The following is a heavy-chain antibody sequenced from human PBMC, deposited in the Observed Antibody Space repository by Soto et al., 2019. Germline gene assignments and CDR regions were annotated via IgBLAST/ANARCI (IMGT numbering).Heavy chain of an antibody. CDR3: ARGDEVVVVVAATGDYYYGMDV. CDR2: IIPIFGTA. CDR1: GGTFSSYA. J-gene: IGHJ6*02. D-gene: IGHD2-15*01. V-gene: IGHV1-69*01. Sequence: QVQLVQSGAEVKKPGSSVKVSCKASGGTFSSYAISWVRQAPGQGLEWMGGIIPIFGTANYAQKFQGRVTITADESTSTADMELSSLRSEDTAVYYCARGDEVVVVVAATGDYYYGMDVWGQGTTVTVSS.